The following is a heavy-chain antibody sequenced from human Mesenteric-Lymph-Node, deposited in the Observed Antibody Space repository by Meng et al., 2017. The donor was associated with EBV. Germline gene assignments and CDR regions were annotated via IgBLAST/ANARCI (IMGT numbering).Heavy chain of an antibody. J-gene: IGHJ4*02. Sequence: QVQLVQSGAEVKKXXASVKVSCKTSGYTFTTYHINWVRQAPGQGPEWMGWVNPDTGSTGFAQSFQGRVTMTRFTSTRTVYMELSNLSSEDTAVYYCAREAQGDYVFDHWGQGTLVTVSS. V-gene: IGHV1-8*01. CDR2: VNPDTGST. D-gene: IGHD3-10*02. CDR1: GYTFTTYH. CDR3: AREAQGDYVFDH.